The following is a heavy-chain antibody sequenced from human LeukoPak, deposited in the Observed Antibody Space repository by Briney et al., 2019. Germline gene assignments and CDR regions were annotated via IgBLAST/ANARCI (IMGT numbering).Heavy chain of an antibody. J-gene: IGHJ6*02. Sequence: ASVKVSCKASGYTFTGYYMHWVRQAPGQGLEWMGWLNPNSGGTNYAQKFQGRVTMTRDTSISTAYMELSRLRSDDTAVYYCARGQKGVVVVAATSGYYYGMDVWGQGTTVTVSS. D-gene: IGHD2-15*01. CDR1: GYTFTGYY. V-gene: IGHV1-2*02. CDR3: ARGQKGVVVVAATSGYYYGMDV. CDR2: LNPNSGGT.